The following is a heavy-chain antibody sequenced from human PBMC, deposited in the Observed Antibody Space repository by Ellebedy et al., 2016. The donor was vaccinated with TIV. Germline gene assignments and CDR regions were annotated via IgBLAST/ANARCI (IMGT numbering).Heavy chain of an antibody. CDR2: IYYSGST. V-gene: IGHV4-59*08. D-gene: IGHD6-19*01. J-gene: IGHJ4*02. CDR3: ARRSAGIAVAGALDY. CDR1: GGSISSYY. Sequence: SETLSLTCTVSGGSISSYYWSWIRQPPGKGLEWIGYIYYSGSTNYNPSLKSRVTISVDTSKNQFSLKLSSVTAADTAVYYCARRSAGIAVAGALDYWGQGTLVTVSS.